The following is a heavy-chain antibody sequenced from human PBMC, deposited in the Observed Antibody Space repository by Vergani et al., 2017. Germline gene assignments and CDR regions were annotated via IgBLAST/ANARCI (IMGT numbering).Heavy chain of an antibody. V-gene: IGHV1-58*02. D-gene: IGHD2-2*02. CDR2: IVVGSGNT. CDR3: ARDVSYCSSTSCYTAWWTGDPRGLDY. Sequence: QMQLVQSGPEVKKPGTSVKVSCKASGFTFTSSAMQWVRQARGQRLEWIGWIVVGSGNTNNAQKFQERVTMTRDMSTSTAYMELSSLRPEDTAVYYCARDVSYCSSTSCYTAWWTGDPRGLDYWGQGTLVTVSS. J-gene: IGHJ4*02. CDR1: GFTFTSSA.